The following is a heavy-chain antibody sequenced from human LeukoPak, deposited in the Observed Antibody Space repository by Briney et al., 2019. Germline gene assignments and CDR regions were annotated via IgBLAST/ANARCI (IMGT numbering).Heavy chain of an antibody. D-gene: IGHD4-23*01. CDR1: GGTFSSYA. Sequence: ASVKVSCKASGGTFSSYAISWVRQAPGQGLEWKGRIIPILGIANYVQKFRGRVTITADKSTSTAYMERSSLRSEDTAVYYCARDHDYGGNSGFDYWGQGTLVTVSS. J-gene: IGHJ4*02. CDR3: ARDHDYGGNSGFDY. V-gene: IGHV1-69*04. CDR2: IIPILGIA.